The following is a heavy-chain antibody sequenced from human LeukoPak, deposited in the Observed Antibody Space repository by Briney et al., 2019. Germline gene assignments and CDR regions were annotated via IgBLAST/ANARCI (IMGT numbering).Heavy chain of an antibody. CDR2: IYYSGST. CDR3: ARADYYDSSGYRIHTFDY. V-gene: IGHV4-30-4*01. Sequence: SETLSLTCTVSGGSISSGDYYWSWIRQPPGKGLEWIGYIYYSGSTYYNPSLKSRVTISVDTSKNQFSLKLSSVTAADTAVYYCARADYYDSSGYRIHTFDYWGQGTLVTVSS. D-gene: IGHD3-22*01. J-gene: IGHJ4*02. CDR1: GGSISSGDYY.